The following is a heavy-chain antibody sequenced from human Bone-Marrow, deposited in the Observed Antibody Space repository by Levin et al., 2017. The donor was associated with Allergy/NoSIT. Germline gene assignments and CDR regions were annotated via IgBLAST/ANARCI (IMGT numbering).Heavy chain of an antibody. Sequence: GSLRLSCDVSSGSFIGYYCTWIRQPPGKGLEWIGEMHHSGMTNYNPSLKSRVSISADTSKSQFSLKLNSVTAADTAVYYCARSHSTSGMDFWGQGTLVTVSS. CDR1: SGSFIGYY. V-gene: IGHV4-34*01. CDR3: ARSHSTSGMDF. D-gene: IGHD1-26*01. J-gene: IGHJ4*02. CDR2: MHHSGMT.